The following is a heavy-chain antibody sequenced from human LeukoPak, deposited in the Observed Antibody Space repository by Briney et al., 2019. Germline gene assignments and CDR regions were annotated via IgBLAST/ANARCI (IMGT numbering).Heavy chain of an antibody. CDR3: ARDLGYEYSSGYLLDYYYYYGMDV. J-gene: IGHJ6*02. CDR1: GFTFSSYS. V-gene: IGHV3-21*01. CDR2: ISSSSSYI. D-gene: IGHD3-22*01. Sequence: GGSLRLSCAASGFTFSSYSMNWVPQAPGKGLEWVSSISSSSSYIYYADSVKGRFTISRDNAKNSLYLQMNSLRAEDTAVYYCARDLGYEYSSGYLLDYYYYYGMDVWGQGTTVTVSS.